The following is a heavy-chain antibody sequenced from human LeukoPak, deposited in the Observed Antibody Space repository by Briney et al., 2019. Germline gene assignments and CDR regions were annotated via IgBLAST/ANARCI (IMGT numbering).Heavy chain of an antibody. CDR1: GFTVSSNY. D-gene: IGHD4-23*01. CDR3: ARDLRGGGIDAFDI. CDR2: IYSGGST. V-gene: IGHV3-53*04. J-gene: IGHJ3*02. Sequence: PGGSLRLSCAASGFTVSSNYMTWVRPAPGKGLEWVSVIYSGGSTYYADSVKGRFTISRHNSKNTLYLQMDSLRPEDTAVYYCARDLRGGGIDAFDIWGQGTMVTVSS.